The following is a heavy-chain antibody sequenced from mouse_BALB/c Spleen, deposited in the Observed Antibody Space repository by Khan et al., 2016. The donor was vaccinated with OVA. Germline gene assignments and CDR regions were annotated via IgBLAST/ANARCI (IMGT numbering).Heavy chain of an antibody. Sequence: EVQLVESGPGLVKPSQSLTLTCTVTGYSITSDYAWYWIRQFPGSKLEWMGYIHYSGSTSYNPSLKGRISLTRDTSKNTSFLQLNSVTTEDTDTYYCARMSVWGAGTAVTVSS. V-gene: IGHV3-2*02. CDR2: IHYSGST. CDR3: ARMSV. CDR1: GYSITSDYA. J-gene: IGHJ1*01.